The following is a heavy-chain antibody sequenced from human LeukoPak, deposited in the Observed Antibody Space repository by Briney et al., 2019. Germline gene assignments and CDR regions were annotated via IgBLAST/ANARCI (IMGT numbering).Heavy chain of an antibody. CDR2: IIPIFGTA. CDR3: ARAGGIVIVPAGANYFYYGMDV. V-gene: IGHV1-69*13. Sequence: GASVKVSCKASGYTFTSYDINWVRQAPGQGLEWMGGIIPIFGTANYAQKFQGRVTITADESTSTAYMELSSLRSEDTAVYYCARAGGIVIVPAGANYFYYGMDVWGKGTTVTVSS. CDR1: GYTFTSYD. J-gene: IGHJ6*04. D-gene: IGHD2-2*01.